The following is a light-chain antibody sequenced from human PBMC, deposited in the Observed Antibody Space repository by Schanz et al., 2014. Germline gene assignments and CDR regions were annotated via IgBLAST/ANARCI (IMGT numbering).Light chain of an antibody. CDR1: SSNIGNNY. CDR3: GTWDSSLSFWV. V-gene: IGLV1-51*01. CDR2: DSD. J-gene: IGLJ3*02. Sequence: QSVLTQPPSVSAAPGQKVTISCSGSSSNIGNNYVSWYQQLPGTAPKLLIYDSDKRPSGIPDRFSGSKSGTSATLGITGLQTGDEADYYCGTWDSSLSFWVFGGGTKLTVL.